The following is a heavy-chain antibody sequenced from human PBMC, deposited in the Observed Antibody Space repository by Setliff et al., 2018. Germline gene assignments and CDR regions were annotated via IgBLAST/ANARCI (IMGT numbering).Heavy chain of an antibody. CDR3: ARGPRYSGSYYVNY. CDR1: GGSFSGYY. D-gene: IGHD1-26*01. Sequence: PSETLSLTCAVYGGSFSGYYWTWIRQPPGKGLEWIGEINHSGSSNYNPSLKSRVTISVDTSKNQFSLNLSSVTAADTAVYYRARGPRYSGSYYVNYWGQGTLVT. CDR2: INHSGSS. J-gene: IGHJ4*02. V-gene: IGHV4-34*01.